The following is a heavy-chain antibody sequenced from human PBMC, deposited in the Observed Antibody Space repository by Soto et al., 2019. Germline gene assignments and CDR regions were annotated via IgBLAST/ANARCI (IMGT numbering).Heavy chain of an antibody. CDR3: ARAMGYCSSPSCHHAFDI. Sequence: EVQLVESGGGLVQPEGSLRLSCAAYGFTVSNNYMSWVRQAPGKGLEWVSVMYSGGSTYYADSVKVRFTISRHNSKNTMYVHMNRRRAKYTAVYHCARAMGYCSSPSCHHAFDISGRGTMVTVSS. D-gene: IGHD2-2*01. CDR1: GFTVSNNY. CDR2: MYSGGST. J-gene: IGHJ3*02. V-gene: IGHV3-53*04.